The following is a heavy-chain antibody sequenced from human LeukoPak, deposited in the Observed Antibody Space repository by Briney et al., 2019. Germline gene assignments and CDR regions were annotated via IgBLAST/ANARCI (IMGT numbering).Heavy chain of an antibody. V-gene: IGHV5-51*01. J-gene: IGHJ4*02. D-gene: IGHD3-10*01. CDR3: ARHGGGGFGELLPDY. Sequence: GESLKISCKHSEYSFPNYCIGWVRQMPGKGLEWMGIIYPGDSDTRYSPSFQGQVTISADKSISTAYLQWSSLKASDTAMYYCARHGGGGFGELLPDYWGQGTLVTVSS. CDR1: EYSFPNYC. CDR2: IYPGDSDT.